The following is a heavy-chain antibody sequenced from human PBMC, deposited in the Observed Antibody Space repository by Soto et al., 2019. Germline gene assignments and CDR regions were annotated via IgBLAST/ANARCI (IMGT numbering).Heavy chain of an antibody. CDR1: GFTVSNNY. CDR3: ATYTSLDY. V-gene: IGHV3-53*02. Sequence: EVQLVETGGGLIQPGGSLRLSCAASGFTVSNNYMSWVRQAPGKGLEWVSLIYSGGSTFYADSVKGRFTISRDNSKNTLFLQLNSLRAEDTGVYFCATYTSLDYWGQGPLVTVSS. J-gene: IGHJ4*02. D-gene: IGHD2-2*02. CDR2: IYSGGST.